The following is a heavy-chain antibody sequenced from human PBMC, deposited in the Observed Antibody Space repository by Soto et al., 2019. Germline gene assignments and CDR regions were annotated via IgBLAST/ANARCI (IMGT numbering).Heavy chain of an antibody. CDR1: GFTFSNYW. V-gene: IGHV3-74*02. J-gene: IGHJ6*03. D-gene: IGHD2-15*01. CDR3: ARGDCVGGTCYSLAGSFYYDMDV. Sequence: EVQLVESGGGLVQPGGSLRLSCAASGFTFSNYWMYWVRQAPGKGLEWVSRINSDGSVSSHADSVRGRLTISRDNVKNTLYLPMDSLRAEDTAVYFCARGDCVGGTCYSLAGSFYYDMDVWGKGTPVTVFS. CDR2: INSDGSVS.